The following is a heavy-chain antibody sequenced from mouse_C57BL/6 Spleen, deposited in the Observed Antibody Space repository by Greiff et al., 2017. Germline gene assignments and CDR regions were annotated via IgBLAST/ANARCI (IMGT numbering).Heavy chain of an antibody. D-gene: IGHD4-1*01. V-gene: IGHV2-9*01. CDR1: GFSLTSYG. CDR2: IWGGGST. J-gene: IGHJ4*01. Sequence: VKLMESGPGLVAPSQSLSITCTVSGFSLTSYGVDWVRQPPGKGLEWLGVIWGGGSTNSNSALMFRLSLSKDNSKIQVFLKMNSLQTDDTAMYYCARHNFGRAMDYWGQGTSVTDSS. CDR3: ARHNFGRAMDY.